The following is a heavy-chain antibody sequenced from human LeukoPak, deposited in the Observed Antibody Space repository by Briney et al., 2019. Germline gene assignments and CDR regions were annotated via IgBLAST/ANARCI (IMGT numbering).Heavy chain of an antibody. CDR2: IYAGGST. V-gene: IGHV3-53*01. Sequence: QPGGSLRLSCAASGFTVSSNYMSWVRQAPGKGLEWVSIIYAGGSTYYADSVKGRFTISRDNSKNTMYLQMNSLRAEDTAVYYCARGALDMVRGVFDYWGQGTLVTVSS. D-gene: IGHD3-10*01. CDR1: GFTVSSNY. CDR3: ARGALDMVRGVFDY. J-gene: IGHJ4*02.